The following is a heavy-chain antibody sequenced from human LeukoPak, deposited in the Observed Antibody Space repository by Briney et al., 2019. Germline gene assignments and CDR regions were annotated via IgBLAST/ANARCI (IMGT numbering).Heavy chain of an antibody. V-gene: IGHV5-51*01. D-gene: IGHD6-13*01. CDR2: IYPGDSDT. CDR1: GYPFTSYW. CDR3: ARTPTSSSWTEFDY. Sequence: GESLQISCQGSGYPFTSYWIGWVRQLPGKGLEWMGIIYPGDSDTRYSPSFQGQVTISADKSISTAYLQWSSLKASDTAMYYCARTPTSSSWTEFDYWGQGTLVTVSS. J-gene: IGHJ4*02.